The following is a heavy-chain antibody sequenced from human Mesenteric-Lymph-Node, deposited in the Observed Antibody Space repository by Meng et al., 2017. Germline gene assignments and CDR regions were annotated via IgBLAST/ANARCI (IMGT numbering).Heavy chain of an antibody. Sequence: GESLKISCKGSGYSFTSYWIGWVRQMPGKGLEWMGIIYPCDSDTRYSPSFQGQVTISADKSISNAYLQWSSLKASYTAMYYCARNSETTGTDFDYWGQGTLVTVSS. CDR3: ARNSETTGTDFDY. J-gene: IGHJ4*02. CDR2: IYPCDSDT. CDR1: GYSFTSYW. D-gene: IGHD1-1*01. V-gene: IGHV5-51*01.